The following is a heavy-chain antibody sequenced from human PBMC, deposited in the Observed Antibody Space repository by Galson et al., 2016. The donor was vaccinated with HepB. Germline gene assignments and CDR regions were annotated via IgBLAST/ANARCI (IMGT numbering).Heavy chain of an antibody. V-gene: IGHV6-1*01. D-gene: IGHD7-27*01. J-gene: IGHJ4*02. CDR3: ARSYLLGRGFGW. Sequence: CAISGDSVSSNSAGWNWIRQSPSRGLEWLGRTFYRTNWQNDYAESVKSRISINPDTSKNQFSLHLNSVTPEDTAVDYCARSYLLGRGFGWWGQGTLVTVSS. CDR1: GDSVSSNSAG. CDR2: TFYRTNWQN.